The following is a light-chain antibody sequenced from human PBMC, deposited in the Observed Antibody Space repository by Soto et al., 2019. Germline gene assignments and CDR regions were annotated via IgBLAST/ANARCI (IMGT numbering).Light chain of an antibody. V-gene: IGKV3-20*01. Sequence: EIVLTQSPGTLSLSPGERATLSCRASQSVSSSYLAWYQQKPGQAPRLLIYGASSRATGIPDRFRGSASGTDFTLPISRLEPEDFAVYYCQQYGSSPPYTFGQGTKLEI. CDR3: QQYGSSPPYT. CDR1: QSVSSSY. J-gene: IGKJ2*01. CDR2: GAS.